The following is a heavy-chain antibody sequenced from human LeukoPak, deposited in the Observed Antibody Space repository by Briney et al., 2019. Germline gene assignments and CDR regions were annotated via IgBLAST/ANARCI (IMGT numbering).Heavy chain of an antibody. CDR2: IYYSGST. Sequence: SETLSLTCTVSGGSISSSSYYWGWIRQPPGKGLGWIGSIYYSGSTYYNPSLKSRVTISVDTSKNQFSLKLSSVTAADTAVYYCARPPIPYCSSTSCSRGVWGQGTLVTVSS. V-gene: IGHV4-39*01. CDR3: ARPPIPYCSSTSCSRGV. J-gene: IGHJ4*02. D-gene: IGHD2-2*01. CDR1: GGSISSSSYY.